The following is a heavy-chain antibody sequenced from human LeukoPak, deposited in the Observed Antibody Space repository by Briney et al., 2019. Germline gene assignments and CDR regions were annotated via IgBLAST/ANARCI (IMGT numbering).Heavy chain of an antibody. CDR1: GFTFSTHA. CDR3: AKLSGDNCYSNIDS. D-gene: IGHD2-15*01. V-gene: IGHV3-23*01. CDR2: ICGIGDNT. Sequence: GESLRLSCAASGFTFSTHAMSWDRQAPGKGLEWVSLICGIGDNTYYADSVKGRFTISRDHSKNTLYLQLNGLRAEDTAVYFCAKLSGDNCYSNIDSWGQGTLVTVSS. J-gene: IGHJ4*02.